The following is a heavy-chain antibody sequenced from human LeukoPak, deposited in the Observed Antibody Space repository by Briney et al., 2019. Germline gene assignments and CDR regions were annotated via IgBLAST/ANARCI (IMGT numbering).Heavy chain of an antibody. CDR2: IYYTGST. J-gene: IGHJ5*02. Sequence: SETLSLTCTVSGGSISSSSNYWGWIRQSPGKGLEWIGTIYYTGSTYYNPSLKSRVTISVDTSKNQFSLKLSSVTAADTAVYYCARGGTVRWFDPWGQGTLVTVSS. CDR3: ARGGTVRWFDP. D-gene: IGHD4-11*01. CDR1: GGSISSSSNY. V-gene: IGHV4-39*07.